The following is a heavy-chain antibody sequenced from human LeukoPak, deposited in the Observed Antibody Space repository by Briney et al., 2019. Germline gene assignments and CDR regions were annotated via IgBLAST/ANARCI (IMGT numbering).Heavy chain of an antibody. V-gene: IGHV5-51*01. CDR3: ARLADSSGYYYWRFDP. CDR2: IYPGDSDT. CDR1: GYIFPTYW. J-gene: IGHJ5*02. Sequence: GESLKISCKGSGYIFPTYWIGWVRQMPGKGLEWMGVIYPGDSDTRYSPSFQGQVTISADKSITTAYLQWSSLKASDTAMYYCARLADSSGYYYWRFDPWGQGTLVTVSS. D-gene: IGHD3-22*01.